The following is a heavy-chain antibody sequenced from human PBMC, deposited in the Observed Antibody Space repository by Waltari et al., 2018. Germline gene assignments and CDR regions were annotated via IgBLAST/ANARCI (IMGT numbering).Heavy chain of an antibody. Sequence: QLQLQESGPGLVKPSETLSLTCTVSGGSISSRSYYWGWIRQPPGKGLEWIGSIYYSGSTYYNPSLKSRVTISVDTSKNQFSLKLSSVTAADTAVYYCARQSWFQSSGGDLDYWGQGTLVTVSS. J-gene: IGHJ4*02. CDR1: GGSISSRSYY. CDR2: IYYSGST. CDR3: ARQSWFQSSGGDLDY. V-gene: IGHV4-39*01. D-gene: IGHD6-19*01.